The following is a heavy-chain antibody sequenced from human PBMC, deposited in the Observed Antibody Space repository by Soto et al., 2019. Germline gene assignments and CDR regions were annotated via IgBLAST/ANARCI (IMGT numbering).Heavy chain of an antibody. CDR1: GGSIGSSSYN. J-gene: IGHJ2*01. V-gene: IGHV4-39*01. CDR3: ARNDYYYDSSGYYGWYFDL. CDR2: IYYSAIT. Sequence: PSETLSLTCTVSGGSIGSSSYNWGWIRQPRGEGLEWIGSIYYSAITYYNPSLKSRVTISVDTSKNQFSLKLSSVTAADTAVYYCARNDYYYDSSGYYGWYFDLWGRGTLVTVSS. D-gene: IGHD3-22*01.